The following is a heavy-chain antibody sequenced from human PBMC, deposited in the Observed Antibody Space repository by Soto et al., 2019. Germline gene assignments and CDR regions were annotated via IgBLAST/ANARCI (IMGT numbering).Heavy chain of an antibody. CDR3: ARSDIVVVVADYFDY. J-gene: IGHJ4*02. Sequence: GASGKVSCKASGGTFSSYAISWVRQAPGQGLEWMGGIIPIFGTANYAQKFQGRVTITADESTSTAYMELSSLRSEDTAVYYCARSDIVVVVADYFDYWGQGTLVTVSS. D-gene: IGHD2-15*01. CDR2: IIPIFGTA. CDR1: GGTFSSYA. V-gene: IGHV1-69*13.